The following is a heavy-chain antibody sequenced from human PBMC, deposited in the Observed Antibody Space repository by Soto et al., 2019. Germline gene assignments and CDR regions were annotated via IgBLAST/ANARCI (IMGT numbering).Heavy chain of an antibody. CDR3: ARGGGYYGSGTYPFDY. CDR1: GYTFSNYG. V-gene: IGHV1-18*01. Sequence: QVQLVQSGAEVKKPGASVKVSCKTSGYTFSNYGIAWVRQAPGQSLEWMGWISVYNYNTNYAQKLQGRVTMTRDISTSTAYKGLRSLISDDTAVYYCARGGGYYGSGTYPFDYWGQGTLVTVSS. J-gene: IGHJ4*02. CDR2: ISVYNYNT. D-gene: IGHD3-10*01.